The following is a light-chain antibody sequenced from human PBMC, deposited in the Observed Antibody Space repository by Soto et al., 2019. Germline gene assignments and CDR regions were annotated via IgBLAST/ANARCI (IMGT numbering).Light chain of an antibody. J-gene: IGKJ5*01. CDR2: DAS. CDR1: HDVDIY. Sequence: EAVLTQSPAILSLSPGETATLSCRASHDVDIYVAWYQQKPGQAPRLLIYDASNRATGIPARFSGSGSGTDFTLTISSLEPEDFAVYYCQQRKYWPPLTFGQGTRLE. V-gene: IGKV3-11*01. CDR3: QQRKYWPPLT.